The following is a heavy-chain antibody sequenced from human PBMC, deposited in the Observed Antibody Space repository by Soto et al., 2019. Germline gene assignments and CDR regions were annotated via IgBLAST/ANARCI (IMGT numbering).Heavy chain of an antibody. V-gene: IGHV3-7*01. CDR1: GFTFSSYW. J-gene: IGHJ3*02. D-gene: IGHD2-2*01. CDR3: ARDFPIFLYQLPPPKSAFDI. CDR2: IKQDGSEK. Sequence: GGSLRLSCAASGFTFSSYWMSWVRQAPGKGLEWVANIKQDGSEKYYVDSVKGRFTISRDNAKNSLYLQMNSLRAEDTAVYYCARDFPIFLYQLPPPKSAFDIWGQGTMVTVSS.